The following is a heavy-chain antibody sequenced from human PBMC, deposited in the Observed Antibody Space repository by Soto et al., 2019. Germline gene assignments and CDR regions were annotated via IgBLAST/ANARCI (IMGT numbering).Heavy chain of an antibody. D-gene: IGHD3-10*02. J-gene: IGHJ4*02. CDR1: GFSISDHY. V-gene: IGHV3-11*05. CDR2: SSNSGTFT. CDR3: ARSGDNYNVLDY. Sequence: QVQLVESGGGLVKPGGSLRLTCAASGFSISDHYMSWIRQAPGKGLEWVSYSSNSGTFTMYADSVKGRFSISRDNAKNSLYLEINSLRGEDTAIYYCARSGDNYNVLDYWGQVNPVTVSS.